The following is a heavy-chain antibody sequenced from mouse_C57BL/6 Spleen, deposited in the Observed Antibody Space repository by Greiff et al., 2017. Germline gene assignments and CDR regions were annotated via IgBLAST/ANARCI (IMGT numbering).Heavy chain of an antibody. CDR3: ARKADYDGPYFDY. V-gene: IGHV2-9-1*01. CDR2: IWTGGGT. CDR1: GFSLTSYA. Sequence: VQLQQSGPGLVAPSQSLSITCTVSGFSLTSYAISWVRQPPGKGLEWLGVIWTGGGTNYNSALKSRLSISKDNSKSQVFLKMNSRQTDDTARYYCARKADYDGPYFDYWGQGTTLTVSS. J-gene: IGHJ2*01. D-gene: IGHD2-4*01.